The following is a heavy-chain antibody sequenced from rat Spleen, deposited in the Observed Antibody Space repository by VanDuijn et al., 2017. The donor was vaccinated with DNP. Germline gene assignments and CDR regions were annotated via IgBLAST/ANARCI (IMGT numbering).Heavy chain of an antibody. J-gene: IGHJ2*01. CDR2: ISNTGDHT. CDR3: TRDRDYGSGDY. CDR1: GFIFSNYW. V-gene: IGHV5-31*01. Sequence: EVQLVESGGGPVQPGRSLKLSCVASGFIFSNYWMTWIRQAPGKGLEWVASISNTGDHTYYSDSVKGRFSLSRDNAKSTLYLPLNSLRAEDTATYYCTRDRDYGSGDYWGQGVMVTVSS. D-gene: IGHD1-11*01.